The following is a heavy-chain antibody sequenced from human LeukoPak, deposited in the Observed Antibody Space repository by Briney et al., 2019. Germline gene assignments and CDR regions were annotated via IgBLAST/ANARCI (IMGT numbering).Heavy chain of an antibody. V-gene: IGHV3-9*01. CDR1: GFTFDDYA. Sequence: GGSLRLSCAASGFTFDDYAMHWVRQAPGKGLEWVSGISWNSGSIGYADSVKGRFTISRDNAKNSLYLQMNSLRAEDTALYYCAKDRRSSGYYRGPFDPWGQGTLVTVSS. CDR2: ISWNSGSI. J-gene: IGHJ5*02. D-gene: IGHD3-22*01. CDR3: AKDRRSSGYYRGPFDP.